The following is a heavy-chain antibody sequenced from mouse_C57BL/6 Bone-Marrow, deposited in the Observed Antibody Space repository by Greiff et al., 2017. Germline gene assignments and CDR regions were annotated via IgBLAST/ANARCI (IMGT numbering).Heavy chain of an antibody. CDR2: IDPNSGGT. CDR3: ANWGFAY. D-gene: IGHD4-1*01. J-gene: IGHJ3*01. Sequence: QVQLQQPGAELVKPGASVKLSCKASGYTFTSYWMHWVKQRPGRGLEWIGRIDPNSGGTKYNEKFKSKATLTVDKPSSTAYMQLRRLTSEDSAVCYCANWGFAYWGQGTLVTVSA. CDR1: GYTFTSYW. V-gene: IGHV1-72*01.